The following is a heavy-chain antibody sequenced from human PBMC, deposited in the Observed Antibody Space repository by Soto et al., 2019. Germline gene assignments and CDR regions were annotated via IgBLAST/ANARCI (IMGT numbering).Heavy chain of an antibody. CDR3: ARHPERIAQIGWFDP. J-gene: IGHJ5*02. V-gene: IGHV3-48*01. CDR1: GFTFSSYS. CDR2: ISSSSSTI. Sequence: GGSLRLSCAASGFTFSSYSMNWVRQAPGKGPEWVSHISSSSSTIYYADSVKGRFTISRDNAKNSLYLQMNSLRAEDTAVYYCARHPERIAQIGWFDPWGQGTLVTVSS. D-gene: IGHD6-13*01.